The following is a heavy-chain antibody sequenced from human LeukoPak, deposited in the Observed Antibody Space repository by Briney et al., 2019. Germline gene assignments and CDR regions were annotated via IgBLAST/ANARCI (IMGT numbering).Heavy chain of an antibody. CDR3: ASLTPVAHDAFDI. CDR2: IYPGDSDT. V-gene: IGHV5-51*01. CDR1: GYSFTSYW. Sequence: GESLKISCKGSGYSFTSYWIGWVRQMPGKGLEWMGIIYPGDSDTRYSPSFQGQVTISADKSISTAYLQWSSLKASDTATYYCASLTPVAHDAFDIWGQGTMVTVSS. J-gene: IGHJ3*02. D-gene: IGHD6-19*01.